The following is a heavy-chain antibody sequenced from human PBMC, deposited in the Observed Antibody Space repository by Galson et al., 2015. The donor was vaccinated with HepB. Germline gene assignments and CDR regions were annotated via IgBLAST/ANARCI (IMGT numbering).Heavy chain of an antibody. J-gene: IGHJ6*02. CDR3: ARPGWQHYGMDV. CDR1: GYTFTSYE. V-gene: IGHV1-18*01. Sequence: SVKVSCKASGYTFTSYEMSWVRQAPGQGLERMGWISAYNGKTNYALKLQGRFTMTTDTSTSTAYMELRSLRSDDTAVYYCARPGWQHYGMDVWGQGTTVTVSS. CDR2: ISAYNGKT.